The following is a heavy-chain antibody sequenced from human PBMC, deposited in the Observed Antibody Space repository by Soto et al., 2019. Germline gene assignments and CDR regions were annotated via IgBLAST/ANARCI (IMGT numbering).Heavy chain of an antibody. D-gene: IGHD3-3*01. CDR3: ARLFRDVYNAVEY. J-gene: IGHJ4*02. CDR2: TSNSAPT. Sequence: SETLCVTCPVSGGSLSSGGYHWSWIQQSPGKGLEWIGYTSNSAPTIYNPSLKSRVTISADTSNNQFSPRLSSVTAADTAVYFCARLFRDVYNAVEYWGQGALVTVSS. V-gene: IGHV4-61*08. CDR1: GGSLSSGGYH.